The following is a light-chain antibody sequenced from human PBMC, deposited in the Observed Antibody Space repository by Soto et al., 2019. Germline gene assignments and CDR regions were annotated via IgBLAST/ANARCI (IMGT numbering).Light chain of an antibody. CDR3: CSYAGSSTFV. V-gene: IGLV2-23*02. J-gene: IGLJ1*01. Sequence: QSALTQPASVSGSPGQSITISCTGSSSDVGSYNLVSWYQQHPGKAPTLLVHEVTKRPSGVSNRFSGTKSDNTASLTISGLHADVEADYYCCSYAGSSTFVFGTGTKLTVL. CDR2: EVT. CDR1: SSDVGSYNL.